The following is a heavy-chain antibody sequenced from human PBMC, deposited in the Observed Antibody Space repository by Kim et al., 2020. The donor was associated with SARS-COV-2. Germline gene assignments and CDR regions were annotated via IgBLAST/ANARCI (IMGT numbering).Heavy chain of an antibody. Sequence: GGSLRLSCAASGFTFSSYSMNWVRQAPGKGLEWISYISSNRSTISYVESVRGRFTISRDNDKNSLYLQMNSLREEDTGVYYCARDLRRSRITPFDPWGRGTLVIVSS. CDR2: ISSNRSTI. J-gene: IGHJ5*02. CDR3: ARDLRRSRITPFDP. CDR1: GFTFSSYS. V-gene: IGHV3-48*02. D-gene: IGHD2-15*01.